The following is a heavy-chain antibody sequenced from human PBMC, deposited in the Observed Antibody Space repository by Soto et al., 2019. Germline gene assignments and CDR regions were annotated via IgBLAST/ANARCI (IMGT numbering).Heavy chain of an antibody. D-gene: IGHD3-10*01. CDR1: GFTFSDHY. Sequence: EVQLVESGGGLVQPGGSLRLSCAASGFTFSDHYMDWVRRAPGKGREWVGRSKNKADSYPTEYAASVKGRFTISRDGSKNSLFLQMNSLKTEDTAVYYCTVWGSGNDFGAAWGQGILVTVSS. CDR2: SKNKADSYPT. J-gene: IGHJ4*02. CDR3: TVWGSGNDFGAA. V-gene: IGHV3-72*01.